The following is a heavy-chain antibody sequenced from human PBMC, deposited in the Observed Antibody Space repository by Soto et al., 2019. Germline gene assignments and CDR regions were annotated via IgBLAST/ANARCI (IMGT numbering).Heavy chain of an antibody. CDR3: ARGVATVVTSYFDY. D-gene: IGHD5-12*01. J-gene: IGHJ4*02. V-gene: IGHV4-61*01. CDR2: IYYSGSA. CDR1: GGSISSGSYY. Sequence: SETLSLTCTVSGGSISSGSYYWSWIRQPPGKGLEWIGYIYYSGSATYNPSLKSRVTISVDTSKNQFSLKLSSVTAADTAVYYCARGVATVVTSYFDYWGQGTLVTVSS.